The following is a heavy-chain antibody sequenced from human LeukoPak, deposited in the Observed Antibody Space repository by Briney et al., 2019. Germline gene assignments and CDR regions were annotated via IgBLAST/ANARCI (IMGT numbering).Heavy chain of an antibody. D-gene: IGHD3-9*01. Sequence: SETLSLTCTVSGGSISSYYWSWIRQPAGKGLEWIGRIYTSGSTNYNPSLKSRVTMSVDTSKNQFSLKLSSVTAADTAVYYCARYVLRYFDWLRNDAFDIWGQGTMVTVSS. CDR3: ARYVLRYFDWLRNDAFDI. CDR2: IYTSGST. V-gene: IGHV4-4*07. J-gene: IGHJ3*02. CDR1: GGSISSYY.